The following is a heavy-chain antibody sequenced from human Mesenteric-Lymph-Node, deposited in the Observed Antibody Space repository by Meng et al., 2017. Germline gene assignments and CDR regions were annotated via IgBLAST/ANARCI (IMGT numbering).Heavy chain of an antibody. Sequence: QGQLQQWGAGLLKPSEPLSLTCTVSGGSISSSSYYWGWIRQPPGKGLEWIGSIYYSGSTYYNPSLKSRVTISVDTSKNQFSLKLSSVTAADTAVYYCARERGRDYYGSRNWFDPWGQGTLVTVSS. J-gene: IGHJ5*02. V-gene: IGHV4-39*07. CDR3: ARERGRDYYGSRNWFDP. CDR2: IYYSGST. CDR1: GGSISSSSYY. D-gene: IGHD3-10*01.